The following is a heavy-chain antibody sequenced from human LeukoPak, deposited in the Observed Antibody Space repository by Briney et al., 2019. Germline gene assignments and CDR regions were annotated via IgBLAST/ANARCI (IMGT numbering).Heavy chain of an antibody. J-gene: IGHJ4*02. Sequence: GGSLRLSCAASGFTFSSYSMNWVRQAPGKGLEWISYVSNSGSTKYYADSVKGRFTISRDNAKNSVFLQMNSLRAEDTAVYYCAAVIDYWGQGTLVTVSS. CDR2: VSNSGSTK. CDR3: AAVIDY. CDR1: GFTFSSYS. V-gene: IGHV3-48*04.